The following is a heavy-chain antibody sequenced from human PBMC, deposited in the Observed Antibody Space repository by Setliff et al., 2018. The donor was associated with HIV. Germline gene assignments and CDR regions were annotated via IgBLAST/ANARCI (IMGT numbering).Heavy chain of an antibody. CDR1: GGSLRGNS. D-gene: IGHD1-1*01. Sequence: PSETLSLTCAVYGGSLRGNSWNWIRQSPDKGLEWIGEVTQSGNTNYKPSLKSRVTIAVDTSSNQFSLNLASVTAADTAVYYCARGHIRCVQLWGTPDTNLDSWGQGTLVTVSS. CDR2: VTQSGNT. CDR3: ARGHIRCVQLWGTPDTNLDS. J-gene: IGHJ4*02. V-gene: IGHV4-34*01.